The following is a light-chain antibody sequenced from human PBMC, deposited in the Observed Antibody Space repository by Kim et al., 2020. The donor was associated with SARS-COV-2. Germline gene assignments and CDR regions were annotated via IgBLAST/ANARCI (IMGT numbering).Light chain of an antibody. J-gene: IGLJ2*01. CDR1: SLRSYY. V-gene: IGLV3-19*01. CDR3: NSRDSSGNHQV. Sequence: SSELTQDPAVSVALGQTVRITCQGDSLRSYYASWYQQKPGQAPVLVIYGKNNRPSGIPDRFSGSSSGNTASLTITGAQAEDEADYYCNSRDSSGNHQVFGGEPHLTVL. CDR2: GKN.